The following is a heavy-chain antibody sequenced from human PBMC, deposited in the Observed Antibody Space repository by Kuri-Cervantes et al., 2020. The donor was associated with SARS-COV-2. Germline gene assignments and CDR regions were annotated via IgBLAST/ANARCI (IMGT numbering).Heavy chain of an antibody. D-gene: IGHD3-9*01. Sequence: ESLKISCAVYGGSFSGYYWSWIRQPPGKGLEWIGEINHSGSTNYNPSPKSRVTISVDTSKNQFSLKLSSVTAADTAVYYCASFIHYDILTGYFYWGQGTLVTVSS. J-gene: IGHJ4*02. CDR1: GGSFSGYY. V-gene: IGHV4-34*01. CDR2: INHSGST. CDR3: ASFIHYDILTGYFY.